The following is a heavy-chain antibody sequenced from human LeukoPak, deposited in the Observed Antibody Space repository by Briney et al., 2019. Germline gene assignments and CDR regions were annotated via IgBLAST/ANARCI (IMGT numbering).Heavy chain of an antibody. Sequence: GGSLRLSCAASGFTFSSYEMNWVRQAPGKGLDWVLYISSGGCTTYYADSVKGRFTISRDNAKNSLYLQMNSLRAEDTAVYYCARGGLTSSAWDYWGEGTLVTVSS. CDR2: ISSGGCTT. D-gene: IGHD6-6*01. J-gene: IGHJ4*02. V-gene: IGHV3-48*03. CDR3: ARGGLTSSAWDY. CDR1: GFTFSSYE.